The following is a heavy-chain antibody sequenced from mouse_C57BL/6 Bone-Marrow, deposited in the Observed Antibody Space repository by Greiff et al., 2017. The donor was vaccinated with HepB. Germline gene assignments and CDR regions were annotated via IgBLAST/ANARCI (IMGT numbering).Heavy chain of an antibody. CDR2: IHPNSGST. V-gene: IGHV1-64*01. CDR3: ARLPIIYYDLYFDV. Sequence: QVQLQQSGAELVKPGASVKLSCKASGYTFTSYWMHWVKQRPGQGLEWIGMIHPNSGSTNYNEKFKSKATLTVDKSSRTAYMQLSSLTSEDSAVYYCARLPIIYYDLYFDVWGTGTTVTVSS. D-gene: IGHD2-4*01. CDR1: GYTFTSYW. J-gene: IGHJ1*03.